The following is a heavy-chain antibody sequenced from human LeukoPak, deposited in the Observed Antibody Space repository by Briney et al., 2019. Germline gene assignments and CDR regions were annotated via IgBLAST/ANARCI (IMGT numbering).Heavy chain of an antibody. CDR1: GGSFSGYY. CDR3: ARWSRRVYYYGSGSYFLDY. D-gene: IGHD3-10*01. Sequence: SETLSLTCAVYGGSFSGYYWGWIRQPPGKGLEWIGEINHSGSTNYNPSLKSRVTISVDTSKNQFSLKLSSVTAADTAVYYCARWSRRVYYYGSGSYFLDYWGQGTLVTVSS. J-gene: IGHJ4*02. CDR2: INHSGST. V-gene: IGHV4-34*01.